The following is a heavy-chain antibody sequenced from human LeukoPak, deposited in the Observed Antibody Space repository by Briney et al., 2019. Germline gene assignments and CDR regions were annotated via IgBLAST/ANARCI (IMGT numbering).Heavy chain of an antibody. CDR2: ISGSGGST. D-gene: IGHD2-15*01. V-gene: IGHV3-23*01. CDR1: GFTFSSYA. J-gene: IGHJ4*02. CDR3: ASSPRKSSIDY. Sequence: GGSLRLSCAASGFTFSSYAMSWVRQAPGKGLEWVSAISGSGGSTYYADSVKGRFTISRDNAKNSLYLQMNSLRAEDTAVYYCASSPRKSSIDYWGQGTLVTVSS.